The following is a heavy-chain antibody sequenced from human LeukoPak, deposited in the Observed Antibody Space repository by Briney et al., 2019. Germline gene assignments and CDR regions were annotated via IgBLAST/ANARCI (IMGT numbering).Heavy chain of an antibody. CDR1: GFTFGTYW. D-gene: IGHD4/OR15-4a*01. Sequence: GGSLRLSCAASGFTFGTYWMTWVRQAPGKGLEWVANIKEDESEKYYVDSVRGRFTISRDNAKNSLYLQMNSLRAEDTAVYYCARASLTDLSPLDVWGKGTTVTVSS. V-gene: IGHV3-7*01. CDR3: ARASLTDLSPLDV. CDR2: IKEDESEK. J-gene: IGHJ6*04.